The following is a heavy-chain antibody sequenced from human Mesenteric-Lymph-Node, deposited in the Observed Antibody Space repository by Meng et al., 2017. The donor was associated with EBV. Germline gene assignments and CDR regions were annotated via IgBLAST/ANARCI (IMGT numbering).Heavy chain of an antibody. V-gene: IGHV4-30-4*01. Sequence: QVHLPDSGPVLLNSSLSLALTCPVPGVSFGIVVYYSSCTVQPPCKGFEWSGDSSYTCCIHHAPALRLRLSMSVDPSKSRSSRELSSVTGADTAAYYCAKDWAGAAGCGSHYWGQGTLVTVSS. J-gene: IGHJ4*02. CDR2: SSYTCCI. CDR3: AKDWAGAAGCGSHY. CDR1: GVSFGIVVYY. D-gene: IGHD2-15*01.